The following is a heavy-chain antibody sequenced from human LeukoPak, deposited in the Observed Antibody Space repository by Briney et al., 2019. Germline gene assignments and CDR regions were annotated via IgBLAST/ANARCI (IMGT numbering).Heavy chain of an antibody. J-gene: IGHJ4*02. CDR3: ARDDGGYSRSPGFDY. Sequence: RGSLRLSCAASGFTFSSYSMNWVRQAPGKGLEWVSSISTSSSYIYYADSVKGRFTIFRDNARNSLFLQMNSLRAEDTAVYYCARDDGGYSRSPGFDYWGQGTLVTVSS. CDR1: GFTFSSYS. CDR2: ISTSSSYI. V-gene: IGHV3-21*01. D-gene: IGHD1-26*01.